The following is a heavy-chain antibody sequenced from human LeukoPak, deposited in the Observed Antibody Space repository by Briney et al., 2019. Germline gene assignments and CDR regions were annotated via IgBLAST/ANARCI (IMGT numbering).Heavy chain of an antibody. CDR2: IYYSGST. Sequence: PSETLSPTCTVSGGSISSSSYYWGWIRQPPGKGLEWIGSIYYSGSTYYNPSLKSRVTISVDTSKNQFSLKLSSVTAADTAVYYCARHEVVVPAAFDYWGQGTLVTVSS. V-gene: IGHV4-39*01. CDR1: GGSISSSSYY. J-gene: IGHJ4*02. D-gene: IGHD2-2*01. CDR3: ARHEVVVPAAFDY.